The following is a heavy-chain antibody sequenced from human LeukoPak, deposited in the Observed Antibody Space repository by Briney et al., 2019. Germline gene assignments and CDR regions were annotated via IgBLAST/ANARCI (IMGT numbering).Heavy chain of an antibody. J-gene: IGHJ5*02. V-gene: IGHV3-48*01. CDR2: ISSSSNTI. D-gene: IGHD1-26*01. CDR1: GFTFSSYS. Sequence: GGSLRLSCAASGFTFSSYSMNWVRQAPGKGLEWVSYISSSSNTIYYADSVKGRFTISRDNAKNSLYLQMNSLRAEDTAVYYCARDSGSYCDPWGQGTLVTVSS. CDR3: ARDSGSYCDP.